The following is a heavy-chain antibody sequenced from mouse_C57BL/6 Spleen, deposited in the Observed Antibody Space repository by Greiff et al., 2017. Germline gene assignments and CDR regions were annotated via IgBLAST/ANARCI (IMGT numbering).Heavy chain of an antibody. Sequence: QVQLQQPGAELVMPGASVKLSCKASGYTFTSYWMHWVKQRPGQGLEWIGEIDPSDSYTNYNQKFKGKSTLTVDKSYSTAYMQLSSLTSEDSAVYYCARNYYGSRGFDVWGTGTTVTVSS. CDR3: ARNYYGSRGFDV. V-gene: IGHV1-69*01. J-gene: IGHJ1*03. D-gene: IGHD1-1*01. CDR1: GYTFTSYW. CDR2: IDPSDSYT.